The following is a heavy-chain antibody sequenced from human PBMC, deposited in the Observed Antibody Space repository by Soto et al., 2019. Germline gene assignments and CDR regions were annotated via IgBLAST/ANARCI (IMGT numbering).Heavy chain of an antibody. V-gene: IGHV4-34*01. Sequence: QVQLQQWGAGLLKPSETLSLTCAVYGGSFSGYYWTCIRQPPGTGLEWIGESNHSGSTNYNPSLKSRVTISVDTSKNQFSLKLTSVTAADPAVYYCARDKITGLFDYWGQGTLVTVSS. J-gene: IGHJ4*02. CDR3: ARDKITGLFDY. D-gene: IGHD2-8*02. CDR1: GGSFSGYY. CDR2: SNHSGST.